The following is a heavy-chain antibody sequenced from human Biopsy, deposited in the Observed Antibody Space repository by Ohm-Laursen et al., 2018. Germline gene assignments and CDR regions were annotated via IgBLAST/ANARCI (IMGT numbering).Heavy chain of an antibody. CDR1: GGPSSNYA. Sequence: SVKVSCKASGGPSSNYAFSWVRQAPGQGLEWVGRIVPILGHLNYAQRFQGRVSITADKSTTYVYMELSRLTSGDTAAYYCAADADDYYTEFDYWGPGTLVTVSS. D-gene: IGHD3-3*01. J-gene: IGHJ4*02. CDR3: AADADDYYTEFDY. V-gene: IGHV1-69*04. CDR2: IVPILGHL.